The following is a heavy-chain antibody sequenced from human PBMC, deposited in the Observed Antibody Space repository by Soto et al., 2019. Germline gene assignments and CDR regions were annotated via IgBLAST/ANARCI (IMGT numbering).Heavy chain of an antibody. Sequence: QVQLQESGPGLVKPSETLSLTCTVSGGSISSYYWSWIRQPPGKGLEWIGYIYYSGSTNYNPSLKRRVTISVDTSKNQFSLKLSSVTAADTAVYYCARSRTVKGAYYYYGMDVWGQGTTVTVSS. CDR1: GGSISSYY. CDR3: ARSRTVKGAYYYYGMDV. V-gene: IGHV4-59*01. J-gene: IGHJ6*02. D-gene: IGHD4-17*01. CDR2: IYYSGST.